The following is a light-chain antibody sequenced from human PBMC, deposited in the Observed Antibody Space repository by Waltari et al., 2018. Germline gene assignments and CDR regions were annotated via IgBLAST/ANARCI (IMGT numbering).Light chain of an antibody. CDR1: SSNIGADYD. V-gene: IGLV1-40*01. CDR2: WYS. CDR3: QSNDQSLSGLMV. J-gene: IGLJ2*01. Sequence: QSVLPQPPSVSGAPGQRVTISCTGSSSNIGADYDEHWYQQLPGAAPIILIHWYSNRPSGVPDRLSGAKSGSSASLPITGIQAGDEADYYCQSNDQSLSGLMVFGGGTNLTVL.